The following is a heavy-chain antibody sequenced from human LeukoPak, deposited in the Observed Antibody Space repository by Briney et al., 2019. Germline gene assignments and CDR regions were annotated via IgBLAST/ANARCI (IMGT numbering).Heavy chain of an antibody. CDR3: ARDRLRDYYDSSGYFDY. Sequence: GGSLRLSCAASGFTFSSYWMSWVRQAPGKGLEWVANIKQDGSEKYYVDSVKGRFTISRDNAKNSLYLQMNSLRAEGTAVYYCARDRLRDYYDSSGYFDYWGQETLVTVSS. CDR2: IKQDGSEK. J-gene: IGHJ4*02. D-gene: IGHD3-22*01. V-gene: IGHV3-7*01. CDR1: GFTFSSYW.